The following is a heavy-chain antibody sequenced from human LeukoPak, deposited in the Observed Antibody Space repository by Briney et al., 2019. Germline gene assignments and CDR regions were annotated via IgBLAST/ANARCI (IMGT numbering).Heavy chain of an antibody. CDR1: GLTFSSYG. CDR3: AKDLYPPRKAPGTPEMIDY. J-gene: IGHJ4*02. CDR2: IRFDGSNK. Sequence: GGARRLSCAASGLTFSSYGMHCVRQNPGKGLEWVAFIRFDGSNKYYADSVKGRFTISRDNYKNTLYLQMNSLRAEDTAVYYCAKDLYPPRKAPGTPEMIDYWGQGTLVTVSS. D-gene: IGHD3-16*01. V-gene: IGHV3-30*02.